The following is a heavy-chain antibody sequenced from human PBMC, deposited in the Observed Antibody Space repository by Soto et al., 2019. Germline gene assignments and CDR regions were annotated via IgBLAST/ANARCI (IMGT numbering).Heavy chain of an antibody. D-gene: IGHD6-19*01. CDR3: ATSRAVQAVAGTGNWFEP. V-gene: IGHV1-2*02. J-gene: IGHJ5*02. CDR1: GYTFTGYQ. CDR2: INPNSGGT. Sequence: ASVKVSCPASGYTFTGYQMHWVRQAPGQGLEWLGWINPNSGGTNYAQKFQGRVTMTRDTSISTAYMEVSSLRSEDTAVYYCATSRAVQAVAGTGNWFEPWGQGTLVTVSS.